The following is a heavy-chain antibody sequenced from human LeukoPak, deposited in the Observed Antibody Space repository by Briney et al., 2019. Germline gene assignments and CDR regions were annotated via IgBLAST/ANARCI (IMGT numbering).Heavy chain of an antibody. CDR3: ARARHRSGWNFDC. V-gene: IGHV3-7*01. J-gene: IGHJ4*02. CDR1: GGSISSSSYY. D-gene: IGHD6-19*01. Sequence: ETLSLTCTVSGGSISSSSYYWGWVRQAPGKGLEWVANIDQDGGEQYYVDSMKGRFTISRDNAKSSLYLQMNNLGAGDAAVYYCARARHRSGWNFDCWGQGTLVIVSS. CDR2: IDQDGGEQ.